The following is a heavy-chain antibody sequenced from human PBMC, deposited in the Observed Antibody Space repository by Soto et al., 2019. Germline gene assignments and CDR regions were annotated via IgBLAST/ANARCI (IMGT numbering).Heavy chain of an antibody. CDR3: ARGLLFWSGYYSYWFDP. Sequence: ASVKVSCKASGYTFTGYYMHWVRQAPGQGLEWMGWINPNSGGTNYAQKFQGRVIMTRDTSISTAYMELSRLRSDDTAVYYCARGLLFWSGYYSYWFDPWGQGTLVTVSS. CDR1: GYTFTGYY. D-gene: IGHD3-3*01. V-gene: IGHV1-2*02. J-gene: IGHJ5*02. CDR2: INPNSGGT.